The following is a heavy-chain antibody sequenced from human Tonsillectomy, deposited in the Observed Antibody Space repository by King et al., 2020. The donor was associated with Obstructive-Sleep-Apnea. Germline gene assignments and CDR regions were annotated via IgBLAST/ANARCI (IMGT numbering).Heavy chain of an antibody. V-gene: IGHV3-48*04. J-gene: IGHJ3*02. D-gene: IGHD2-2*01. CDR2: ISSSSSTI. CDR1: GFTFSSYS. CDR3: ARDHIEVVPAAPDAFDI. Sequence: VQLVESGGGLVQPGGSLRLSCAASGFTFSSYSMNWVRQAPGKGLEWVSYISSSSSTIYYADSVKGRFTISRDNAKNSLYLQMNSLRAEDTAVYYCARDHIEVVPAAPDAFDIWGQGTMVTVSS.